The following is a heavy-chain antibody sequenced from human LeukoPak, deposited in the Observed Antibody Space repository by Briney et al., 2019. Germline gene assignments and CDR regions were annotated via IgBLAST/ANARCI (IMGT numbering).Heavy chain of an antibody. V-gene: IGHV4-59*10. CDR3: ARGGGDWGFHQSDY. Sequence: SETLSLTCAVYGGSFSGYYWSWIRQPAGKGLEWIGRIYTSGSTNYNPSLKSRVTISVDTSKNQFSLKLSSVTAADTAVYYCARGGGDWGFHQSDYWGQGTLVTVSS. D-gene: IGHD2-21*01. CDR1: GGSFSGYY. J-gene: IGHJ4*02. CDR2: IYTSGST.